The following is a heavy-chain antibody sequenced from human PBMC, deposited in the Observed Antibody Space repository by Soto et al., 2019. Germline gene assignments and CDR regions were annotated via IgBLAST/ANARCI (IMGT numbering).Heavy chain of an antibody. CDR3: ERGRYGAY. D-gene: IGHD3-10*01. CDR1: GYTFTSYG. CDR2: ISAHNDNT. V-gene: IGHV1-18*01. Sequence: QVHLGQSGAEVRKPGASVQVSCKGSGYTFTSYGIAWVRQAPGQGLEWRGWISAHNDNTNYAQKVQGRVTVTRDTSTRTAYMELRNLRADDPAVYYSERGRYGAYWGHGALVTVSS. J-gene: IGHJ4*01.